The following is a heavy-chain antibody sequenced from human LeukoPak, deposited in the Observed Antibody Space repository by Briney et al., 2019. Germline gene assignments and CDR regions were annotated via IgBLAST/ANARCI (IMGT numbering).Heavy chain of an antibody. J-gene: IGHJ5*02. Sequence: GGSLRLSCAASGFTFSTYWMSWVRQAPGKGLEWVANIKQDGSEKYYVDSVKGRFTISRDNAKNSLYLQMNSLRAEDTAVYYCARDGGAYSSSWYAWGQGTLVTVSS. V-gene: IGHV3-7*01. CDR3: ARDGGAYSSSWYA. D-gene: IGHD6-13*01. CDR2: IKQDGSEK. CDR1: GFTFSTYW.